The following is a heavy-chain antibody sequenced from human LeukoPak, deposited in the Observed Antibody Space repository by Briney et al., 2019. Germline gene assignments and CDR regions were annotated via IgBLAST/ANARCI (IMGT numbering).Heavy chain of an antibody. J-gene: IGHJ3*02. CDR2: VYSGGNT. V-gene: IGHV3-NL1*01. CDR3: AREYGSGTYLAFDI. D-gene: IGHD6-19*01. CDR1: GFTFSSYG. Sequence: GGSLRLSCAASGFTFSSYGMHWVRQAPGKGLEWVSVVYSGGNTYYADSVKGRFTISRDDSKNTLFLQMNSLRAEDTAVYYCAREYGSGTYLAFDIWGRGTMVTVSS.